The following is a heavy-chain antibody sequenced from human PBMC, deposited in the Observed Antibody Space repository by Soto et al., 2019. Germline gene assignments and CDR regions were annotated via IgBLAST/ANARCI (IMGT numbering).Heavy chain of an antibody. D-gene: IGHD4-4*01. V-gene: IGHV4-39*01. Sequence: SETLSLTCTVSGGSISSSSYYWGWIRQPPGKGLEWIGSIYYSGSTYYNPSLKSRVTISVDTSKNQFSLKLSSVTAADTAVYYCALTSNLVYWYFDLWGRGTLVTVSS. CDR1: GGSISSSSYY. CDR3: ALTSNLVYWYFDL. J-gene: IGHJ2*01. CDR2: IYYSGST.